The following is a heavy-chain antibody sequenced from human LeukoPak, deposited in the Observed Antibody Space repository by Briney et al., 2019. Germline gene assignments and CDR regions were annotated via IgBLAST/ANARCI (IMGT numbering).Heavy chain of an antibody. Sequence: GASVKVSCKASGYTFTIYYMHCVRQAPGQGLEWMGIITPSGGSTSYTQKSPGTVTMTRDTSTTTVYLERRSLRPQDTAVYYCARNKEVGDYYFFDYWGQGTLVTVSS. CDR1: GYTFTIYY. CDR3: ARNKEVGDYYFFDY. CDR2: ITPSGGST. J-gene: IGHJ4*02. D-gene: IGHD2/OR15-2a*01. V-gene: IGHV1-46*01.